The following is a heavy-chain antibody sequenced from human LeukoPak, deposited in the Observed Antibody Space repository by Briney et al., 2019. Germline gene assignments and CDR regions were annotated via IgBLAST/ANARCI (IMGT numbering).Heavy chain of an antibody. CDR3: AKDPTVYGSGSYYFDY. Sequence: PGGSLRLSCAASGFTFSRYWMSWVRQAPGKGLEWVSAISGSGGSTYYADSVKGRFTISRDNSKNTLYLQMNSLRAEDTAVYYCAKDPTVYGSGSYYFDYWGQGTLVTVSS. J-gene: IGHJ4*02. D-gene: IGHD3-10*01. V-gene: IGHV3-23*01. CDR1: GFTFSRYW. CDR2: ISGSGGST.